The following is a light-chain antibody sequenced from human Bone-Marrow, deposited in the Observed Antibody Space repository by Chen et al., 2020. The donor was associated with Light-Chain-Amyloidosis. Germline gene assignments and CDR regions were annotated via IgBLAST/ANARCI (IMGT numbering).Light chain of an antibody. CDR2: GAS. J-gene: IGKJ1*01. Sequence: EVVMTQSPATMSVSPGEGVTLSCRASENLGSDLAWYQQRPGQSPRLLINGASTRATGIPARFSGSGYGTEFTLTITSMQSEDFALYYCQQYNDWPPWTFGQGTKVEVK. CDR3: QQYNDWPPWT. CDR1: ENLGSD. V-gene: IGKV3-15*01.